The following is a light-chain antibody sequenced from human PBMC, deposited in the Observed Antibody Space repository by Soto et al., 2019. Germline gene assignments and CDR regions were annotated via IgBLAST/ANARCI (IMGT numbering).Light chain of an antibody. V-gene: IGKV3-11*01. CDR3: KKRSNWRVT. CDR2: DAS. CDR1: QSVNIY. Sequence: EIGVTQSPATLSLSPGERATLSSRASQSVNIYLAWYQQKPGQAPRLLIYDASNRATGIPARFSGSGSGTEFTLTISSMEPQDIALYYCKKRSNWRVTFGGGTKV. J-gene: IGKJ4*01.